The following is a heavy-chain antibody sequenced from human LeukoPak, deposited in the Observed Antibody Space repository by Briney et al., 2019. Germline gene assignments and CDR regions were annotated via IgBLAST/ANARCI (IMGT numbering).Heavy chain of an antibody. J-gene: IGHJ4*02. CDR1: GYTFTSYG. V-gene: IGHV1-18*01. D-gene: IGHD6-13*01. CDR2: ISAYNGNT. Sequence: ASVKVSCKASGYTFTSYGISWVRQAPGQGLEWTGWISAYNGNTNYAQKLQGRVTMTTDTSTSTAYMELRSLRSDDTAVYYCARDLPYSSSWESIDYWGQGTLVTVSS. CDR3: ARDLPYSSSWESIDY.